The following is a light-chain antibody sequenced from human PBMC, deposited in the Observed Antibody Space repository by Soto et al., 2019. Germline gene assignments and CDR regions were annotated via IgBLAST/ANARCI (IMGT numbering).Light chain of an antibody. J-gene: IGLJ1*01. CDR3: QTWGTAIHV. CDR1: SGHRTYV. Sequence: QVVLTESPSASASLGASVKLTCTLSSGHRTYVIAWHQQQPDKGPRYLMELNGDGSHTKGDGIPDRFSGSSSGAERYLTISNLQPEDEAAYYCQTWGTAIHVFGGGTKVTVL. CDR2: LNGDGSH. V-gene: IGLV4-69*01.